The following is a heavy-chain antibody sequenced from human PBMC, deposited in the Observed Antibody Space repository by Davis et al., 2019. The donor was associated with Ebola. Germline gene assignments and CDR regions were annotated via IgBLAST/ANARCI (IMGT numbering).Heavy chain of an antibody. CDR2: MNPNSGNT. Sequence: ASVKVSCKASGYTFTSYDINWVRQATGQGLEWMGWMNPNSGNTGYAQKFQGRVTMTRNTSISTAYMELSSMRSEDTAVYYCARGRFLEWLFAGGYWGQGTLVTVSS. J-gene: IGHJ4*02. CDR3: ARGRFLEWLFAGGY. CDR1: GYTFTSYD. V-gene: IGHV1-8*01. D-gene: IGHD3-3*01.